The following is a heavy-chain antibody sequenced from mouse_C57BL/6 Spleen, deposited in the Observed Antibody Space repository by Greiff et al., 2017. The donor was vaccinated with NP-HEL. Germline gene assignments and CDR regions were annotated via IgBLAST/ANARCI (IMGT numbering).Heavy chain of an antibody. D-gene: IGHD2-3*01. CDR1: GYTFTSYW. Sequence: VQLQQSGTVLARPGASVKMSCKTSGYTFTSYWMHWVKQRPGQGLEWIGAIYPGNSDTSYNQKFKGKAKLTAVTSASTAYMELSSLTNEDSAVYYCTRSDGYSYYFDYWGQGTTLTVSS. CDR2: IYPGNSDT. V-gene: IGHV1-5*01. CDR3: TRSDGYSYYFDY. J-gene: IGHJ2*01.